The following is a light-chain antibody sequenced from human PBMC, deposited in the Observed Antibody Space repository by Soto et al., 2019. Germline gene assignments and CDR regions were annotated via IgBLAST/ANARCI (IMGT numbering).Light chain of an antibody. V-gene: IGLV6-57*03. J-gene: IGLJ3*02. Sequence: NFMLTQPHSVSESPGKTVSISCTRRSGSIASNYVQWYQQRPGSAPTTVLYEDNQRPSGVPDRFSGSIDSTSNSASLTISGLKTEDEPDYYCQSYDSSNKVFGGGTKLTVL. CDR1: SGSIASNY. CDR3: QSYDSSNKV. CDR2: EDN.